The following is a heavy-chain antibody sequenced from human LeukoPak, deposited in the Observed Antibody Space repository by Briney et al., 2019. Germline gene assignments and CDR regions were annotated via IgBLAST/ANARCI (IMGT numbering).Heavy chain of an antibody. J-gene: IGHJ5*02. CDR2: MNPNSGNT. D-gene: IGHD3-10*01. CDR1: GYTFTSYD. Sequence: RASVKVSCKASGYTFTSYDINWVRQATGQGLEWMGWMNPNSGNTGYAQKFQGRVTMTRNTSISTAYMELSSLRSEDTAVYYCARVKPGFWRAVRGNNWFDPWGQGTLVTVSS. CDR3: ARVKPGFWRAVRGNNWFDP. V-gene: IGHV1-8*01.